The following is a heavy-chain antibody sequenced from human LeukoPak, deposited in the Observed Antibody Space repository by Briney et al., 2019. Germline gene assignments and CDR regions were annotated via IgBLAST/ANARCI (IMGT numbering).Heavy chain of an antibody. V-gene: IGHV1-2*02. CDR1: GYTFTGYY. CDR3: ARDLGYSYGYDGVPDY. D-gene: IGHD5-18*01. J-gene: IGHJ4*02. CDR2: INPNSGGT. Sequence: AAVKVSCKASGYTFTGYYMHWVRQAPGQGLEWMGWINPNSGGTHYAQKFQGRVTMTRDTSLNTAYMELSRLRSDDTAVYYCARDLGYSYGYDGVPDYWGQGTLVTVSS.